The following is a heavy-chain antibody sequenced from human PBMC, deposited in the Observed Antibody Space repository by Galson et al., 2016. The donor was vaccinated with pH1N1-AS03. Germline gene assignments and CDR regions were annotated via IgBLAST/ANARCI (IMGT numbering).Heavy chain of an antibody. J-gene: IGHJ4*02. D-gene: IGHD3-22*01. CDR2: INWLGGST. V-gene: IGHV3-20*04. Sequence: SLRLSCAASGFSFDDYGMSWVRQAPGKGLEWVSGINWLGGSTGYADSVKGRFTISRDNAKKSLYLQMNSLRVEDTAFYYCARDFYDSSGYFKAPFDYWGQGALVTVSS. CDR3: ARDFYDSSGYFKAPFDY. CDR1: GFSFDDYG.